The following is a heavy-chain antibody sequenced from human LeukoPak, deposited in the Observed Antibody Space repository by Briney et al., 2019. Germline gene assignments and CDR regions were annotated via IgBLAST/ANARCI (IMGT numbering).Heavy chain of an antibody. CDR1: GFTFSSYG. D-gene: IGHD1-20*01. CDR2: ISYDGSNK. CDR3: AKDLLITGKHDY. V-gene: IGHV3-30*18. Sequence: GGSLRLSCAASGFTFSSYGMHWVRQAPGKGLEWVAVISYDGSNKYYADSVKGRFTISRDNSKNTLYLQMNSLRAEDTAVYYCAKDLLITGKHDYWGQGTLVTVSS. J-gene: IGHJ4*02.